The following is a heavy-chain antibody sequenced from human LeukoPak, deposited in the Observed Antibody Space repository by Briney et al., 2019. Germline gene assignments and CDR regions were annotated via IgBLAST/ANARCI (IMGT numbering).Heavy chain of an antibody. Sequence: SETLSLTCAVYGGSFSGYYWSWIRQPPGKGLEWSGEINHSGSTNYNPSLKSRVTISVDTSKNQFSLKLSSVTAADTAVYYCARGRSTTVVTSSYWYFDLWGRGTLVTVSS. CDR1: GGSFSGYY. V-gene: IGHV4-34*01. CDR2: INHSGST. J-gene: IGHJ2*01. D-gene: IGHD4-23*01. CDR3: ARGRSTTVVTSSYWYFDL.